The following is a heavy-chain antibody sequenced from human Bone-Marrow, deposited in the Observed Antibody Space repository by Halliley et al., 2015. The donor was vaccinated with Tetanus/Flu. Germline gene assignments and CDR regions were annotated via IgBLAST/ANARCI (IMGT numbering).Heavy chain of an antibody. D-gene: IGHD6-6*01. CDR2: SENSGLTK. V-gene: IGHV3-48*03. J-gene: IGHJ3*01. Sequence: SSSENSGLTKNNADSVKGRFTISRDNARNCLFLQMNSLRAEDTAVYYCASEYSRSSGRGFNFWGQGTLVYVSS. CDR3: ASEYSRSSGRGFNF.